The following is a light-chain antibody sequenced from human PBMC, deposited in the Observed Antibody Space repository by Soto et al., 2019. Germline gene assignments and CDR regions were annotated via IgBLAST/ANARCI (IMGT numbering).Light chain of an antibody. V-gene: IGLV4-69*01. Sequence: QPVLTQSPSASASLGASVKLTCTLSSGHNSYTIVWHQQQPEKGPRYLMKLDSDDSHTKGDGIPDRFSGSSSGAERYLTISSLQSEDEADYYCQTWGTGIQVFGGGTKLTVL. CDR1: SGHNSYT. J-gene: IGLJ3*02. CDR3: QTWGTGIQV. CDR2: LDSDDSH.